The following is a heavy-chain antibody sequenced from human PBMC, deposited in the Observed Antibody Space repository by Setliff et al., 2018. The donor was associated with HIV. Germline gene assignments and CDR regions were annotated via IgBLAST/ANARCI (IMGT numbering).Heavy chain of an antibody. V-gene: IGHV4-38-2*01. Sequence: LSLICAVSGYSISSGYYWGWIRQPPGKGLEWIGSIYHSGSTYNNPSLKSRVTISVDTSKNQFSLKLTSVTAADTAVYYCARTLRAAAMGYFDYWGQGTLVTVSS. J-gene: IGHJ4*02. CDR3: ARTLRAAAMGYFDY. CDR2: IYHSGST. D-gene: IGHD5-18*01. CDR1: GYSISSGYY.